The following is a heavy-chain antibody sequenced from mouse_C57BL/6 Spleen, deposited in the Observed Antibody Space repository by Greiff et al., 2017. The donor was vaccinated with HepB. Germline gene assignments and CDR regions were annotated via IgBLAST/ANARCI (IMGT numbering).Heavy chain of an antibody. J-gene: IGHJ4*01. CDR3: AAGDYDALRSYAMDY. D-gene: IGHD2-4*01. CDR1: GFNIKNTY. V-gene: IGHV14-3*01. Sequence: EVQLKESVAELVRPGASVKLSCTASGFNIKNTYMHWVKQRPEQGLEWIGRIDPANGNTKYAPKFQGKATITADTSSNTAYLQLSSLTSEDTAIYYCAAGDYDALRSYAMDYWGQGTSVTVSS. CDR2: IDPANGNT.